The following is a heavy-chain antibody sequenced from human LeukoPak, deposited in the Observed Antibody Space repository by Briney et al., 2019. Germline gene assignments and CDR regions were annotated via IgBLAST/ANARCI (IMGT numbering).Heavy chain of an antibody. CDR1: GFTFSTYS. CDR2: ITSNSNYI. Sequence: GGPLRLSCAASGFTFSTYSMNWVRQAPGKGLEWVSSITSNSNYIYYADSLKGRFTVSRDNAKNSLYLHMNSLRAEDTAIYYCARTYHYDGGGYPIWGQGTMVTVSS. CDR3: ARTYHYDGGGYPI. D-gene: IGHD3-22*01. V-gene: IGHV3-21*01. J-gene: IGHJ3*02.